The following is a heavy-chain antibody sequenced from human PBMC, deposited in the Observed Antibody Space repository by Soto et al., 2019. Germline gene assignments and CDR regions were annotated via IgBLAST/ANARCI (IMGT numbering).Heavy chain of an antibody. CDR1: GLTVSSNY. D-gene: IGHD3-10*01. V-gene: IGHV3-66*01. CDR2: IYSDGTT. Sequence: EVQLVESGGGLVQPGGSLRLSCAASGLTVSSNYMSWVRQAPGKGLEWLSVIYSDGTTYYGDSVKGRFTISRDNSKNTLYPQMTSLRAEDTAVYYCARAAGLYWGQGTLVSVSS. CDR3: ARAAGLY. J-gene: IGHJ4*02.